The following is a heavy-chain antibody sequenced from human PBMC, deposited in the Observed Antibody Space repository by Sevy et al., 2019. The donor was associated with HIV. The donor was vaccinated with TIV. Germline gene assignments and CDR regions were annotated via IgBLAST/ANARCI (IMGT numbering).Heavy chain of an antibody. V-gene: IGHV3-7*01. Sequence: GGSLRLSCVVSGFTFRNYWMSWVRQAPGKGLEWVANINQNGTEIYSVDSVKGRFTFSRDNTKNSVYLQMNSLRAEHTGIYYCAINSDYGMDAWGQGTTVTVSS. CDR2: INQNGTEI. CDR1: GFTFRNYW. CDR3: AINSDYGMDA. J-gene: IGHJ6*02. D-gene: IGHD4-4*01.